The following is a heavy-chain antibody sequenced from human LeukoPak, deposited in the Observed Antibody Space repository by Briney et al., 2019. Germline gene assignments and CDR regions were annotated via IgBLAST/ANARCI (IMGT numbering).Heavy chain of an antibody. CDR1: GGSISSYY. V-gene: IGHV4-59*08. D-gene: IGHD6-19*01. CDR2: IYYSGST. CDR3: ARPIYSSGWAFDI. Sequence: PSETLSLTCTVSGGSISSYYWSWIRQPPGKGLEWIGYIYYSGSTNYNPSLKSRVTISVDASKNQFSLKLSSVTAADTAVYYCARPIYSSGWAFDIWGQGTMVIVSS. J-gene: IGHJ3*02.